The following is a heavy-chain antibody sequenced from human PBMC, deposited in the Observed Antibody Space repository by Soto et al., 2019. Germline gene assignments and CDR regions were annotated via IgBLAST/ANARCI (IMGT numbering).Heavy chain of an antibody. CDR2: IFPSGAT. CDR3: ARGSLTIDY. Sequence: ETLSLTCTVSSGSLSNYYWSWIRQPAGKGLEWIGRIFPSGATNYNPSLKSRVTMSVDTSKNQFSLKLSSVTAADTAVYYCARGSLTIDYWGQGTLVTVSS. CDR1: SGSLSNYY. V-gene: IGHV4-4*07. J-gene: IGHJ4*02.